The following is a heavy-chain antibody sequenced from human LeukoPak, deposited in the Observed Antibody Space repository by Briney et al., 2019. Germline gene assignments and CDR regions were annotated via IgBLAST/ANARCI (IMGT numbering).Heavy chain of an antibody. Sequence: SVKVSCKASGGTFSSYAISWVRQAPGQGLEWMGGIIPIFGTANYAQKFQGRVTITADESTSTAYMVLSSLRSEDTAVYYCARDHGGSYGRNAFDIWGQGTMVTVSS. CDR1: GGTFSSYA. D-gene: IGHD1-26*01. V-gene: IGHV1-69*01. CDR3: ARDHGGSYGRNAFDI. CDR2: IIPIFGTA. J-gene: IGHJ3*02.